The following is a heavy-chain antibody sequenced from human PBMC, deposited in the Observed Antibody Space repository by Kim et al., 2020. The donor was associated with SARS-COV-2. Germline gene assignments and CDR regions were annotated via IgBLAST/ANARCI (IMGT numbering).Heavy chain of an antibody. CDR2: IGTAGDT. CDR3: ARASGSGSYFPHDAFVI. V-gene: IGHV3-13*01. J-gene: IGHJ3*02. D-gene: IGHD3-10*01. CDR1: GFTFSSYD. Sequence: GGSLRLSCAASGFTFSSYDMHWVRQATGKGLEWVSAIGTAGDTDYPAYVKGRFTITTENAKNSLYLQMNILRTGDTAVHYCARASGSGSYFPHDAFVIWGQATMVTVSS.